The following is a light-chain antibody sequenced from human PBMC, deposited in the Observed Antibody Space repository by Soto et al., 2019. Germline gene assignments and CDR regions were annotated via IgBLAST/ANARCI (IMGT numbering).Light chain of an antibody. CDR2: EVS. CDR3: SSYAGSNNFVV. J-gene: IGLJ2*01. Sequence: QSALTQPPSASGSPGQSVTISCTGTSSDVGGYNYVSWYQQHPGKAPKLMIYEVSKRPSGVPDRFSGSKSGNTASLTVSGLQAEVESDDYCSSYAGSNNFVVFGGSTMVTV. CDR1: SSDVGGYNY. V-gene: IGLV2-8*01.